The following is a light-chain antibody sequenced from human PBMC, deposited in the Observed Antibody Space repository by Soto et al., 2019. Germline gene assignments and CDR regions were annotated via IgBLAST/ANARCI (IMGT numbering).Light chain of an antibody. CDR1: STDVGGYIY. J-gene: IGLJ3*02. Sequence: QSALTQPASVSGSLGQSITLSCTGTSTDVGGYIYVSWYQQYPGKAPKLIIFEIYNRPSGVSDRFSGSRSGNAASLTISSLQTEDEADYYCAAWDDSLSGWVFGGGTQLTVL. CDR3: AAWDDSLSGWV. CDR2: EIY. V-gene: IGLV2-14*01.